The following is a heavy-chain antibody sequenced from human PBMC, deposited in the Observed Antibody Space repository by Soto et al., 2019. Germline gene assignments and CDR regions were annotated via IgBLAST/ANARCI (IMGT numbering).Heavy chain of an antibody. CDR1: GFSLSNERMG. D-gene: IGHD4-17*01. CDR2: IFSNDEK. CDR3: ARLRYNDYVHWNFDL. J-gene: IGHJ2*01. Sequence: QVTLKESGPVLVKPTEHLTLTCTVSGFSLSNERMGVSWIRQHPGKALEWLGHIFSNDEKSYSTSRKSTLTTSKNICKSQMVLSMTNMDPVDTSTYDCARLRYNDYVHWNFDLWGRGTLVTVSS. V-gene: IGHV2-26*01.